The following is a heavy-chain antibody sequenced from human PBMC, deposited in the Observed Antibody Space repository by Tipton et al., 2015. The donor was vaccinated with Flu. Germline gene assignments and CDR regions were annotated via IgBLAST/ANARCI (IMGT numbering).Heavy chain of an antibody. V-gene: IGHV1-46*01. CDR3: ARGTRIFGAVITPSYFDY. CDR2: INPSGGGT. CDR1: GYTFTSYY. D-gene: IGHD3-3*02. Sequence: QMQLVQSGAEVKKPGASVKVSCKASGYTFTSYYIHWVRQAPGQGLEWMGIINPSGGGTSYAQKFQGRVTMTRDTSTSTVYMELSSLRSGDTAVYYCARGTRIFGAVITPSYFDYWGQGTLVTVSS. J-gene: IGHJ4*02.